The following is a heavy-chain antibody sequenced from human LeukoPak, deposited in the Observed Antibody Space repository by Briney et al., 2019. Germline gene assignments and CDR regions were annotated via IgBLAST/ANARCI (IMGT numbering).Heavy chain of an antibody. Sequence: SETLSLTCTVSGGSISSYYWNWNRQPPGKGLEWIGYIYYSGSTNYNPSLKSRVTISVDTSKNQFSLKLSSVTAADTAVYYCARAMLVTGWVDYWGQGTLVTVSS. D-gene: IGHD3-22*01. J-gene: IGHJ4*02. CDR1: GGSISSYY. V-gene: IGHV4-59*01. CDR3: ARAMLVTGWVDY. CDR2: IYYSGST.